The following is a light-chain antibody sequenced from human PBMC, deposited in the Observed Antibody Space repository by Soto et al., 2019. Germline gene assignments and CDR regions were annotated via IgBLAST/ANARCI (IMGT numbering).Light chain of an antibody. CDR3: QTWGTGFWV. Sequence: QPVLTQSPSASASLGASVKLTCTLSSGHSTYDISWHQQQPEKGPRYLMKVNSDGSHNKGDGIPDRFSGSSSGAERYLTISSLQSEDEADYYCQTWGTGFWVFGGGTKVTVL. J-gene: IGLJ3*02. CDR2: VNSDGSH. V-gene: IGLV4-69*01. CDR1: SGHSTYD.